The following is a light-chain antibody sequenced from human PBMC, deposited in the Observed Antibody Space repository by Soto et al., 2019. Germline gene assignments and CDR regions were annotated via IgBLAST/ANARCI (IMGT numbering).Light chain of an antibody. J-gene: IGKJ2*01. CDR1: QSVTNSY. CDR2: GAT. Sequence: EIVLTQSPGTLSLSPGERATLSCRASQSVTNSYLAWYQHKRGQAPRLLIYGATSSATSIPDSFGRGGSGPDFTPTISRLEQEDFVVYYRQQYGSSPYTFGQGTKLEIK. V-gene: IGKV3-20*01. CDR3: QQYGSSPYT.